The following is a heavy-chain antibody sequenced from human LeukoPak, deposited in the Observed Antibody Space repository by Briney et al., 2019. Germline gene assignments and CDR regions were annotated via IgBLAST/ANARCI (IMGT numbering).Heavy chain of an antibody. CDR2: ISPDSNHK. D-gene: IGHD3-3*01. J-gene: IGHJ4*02. V-gene: IGHV3-21*06. Sequence: PGVSLSLSCAASGFLFSRYSMIWVRQAPGKALEGVSSISPDSNHKYYADSVRGRLTMSRDDSKNSLQLRMNSLRADDTAVYYCTRLLLESSPPSDFGGQGTLVAVSS. CDR1: GFLFSRYS. CDR3: TRLLLESSPPSDF.